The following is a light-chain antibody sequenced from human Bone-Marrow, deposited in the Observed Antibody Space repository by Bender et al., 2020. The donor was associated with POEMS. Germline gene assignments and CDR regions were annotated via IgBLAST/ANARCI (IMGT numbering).Light chain of an antibody. V-gene: IGLV3-21*02. CDR2: DDR. CDR3: QVWESSRDRMV. CDR1: NIGSKS. Sequence: SYVLTQPRSVSVAPGQTARISCGGNNIGSKSVHWYQQRPGQAPVLVVYDDRDRPSGIPERFSASNSGSTATLTISRVEAGDEADYFCQVWESSRDRMVFGGGTKLTVL. J-gene: IGLJ2*01.